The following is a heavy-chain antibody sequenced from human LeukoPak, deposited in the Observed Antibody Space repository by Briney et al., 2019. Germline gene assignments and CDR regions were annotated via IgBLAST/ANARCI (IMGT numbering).Heavy chain of an antibody. D-gene: IGHD1-20*01. CDR1: GLTFKSHS. J-gene: IGHJ4*02. Sequence: GRSLRLSCAASGLTFKSHSMQWVRQAPDKGLEWVAVISYDGNNKYYADSVKGRFTISRDNSKNTLYLQMNSLRAEDTAVYYCARWANWRERYFDYWGQGTLVTVSS. CDR3: ARWANWRERYFDY. CDR2: ISYDGNNK. V-gene: IGHV3-30*04.